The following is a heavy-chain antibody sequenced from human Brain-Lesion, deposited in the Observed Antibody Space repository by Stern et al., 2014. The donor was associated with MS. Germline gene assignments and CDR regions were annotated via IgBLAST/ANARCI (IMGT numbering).Heavy chain of an antibody. CDR1: GYRFDNYW. CDR2: IYTADSDT. Sequence: VQLGQSGAEVKKPGESLKISCKGSGYRFDNYWIGWVRQKPGKGLEWMGIIYTADSDTRSSPSLQGQVTISADKSISTVYLQWSSLKASDTAMYYCARTYSSGWYGGHAFDIWGQGTMVTVSS. V-gene: IGHV5-51*01. CDR3: ARTYSSGWYGGHAFDI. J-gene: IGHJ3*02. D-gene: IGHD6-19*01.